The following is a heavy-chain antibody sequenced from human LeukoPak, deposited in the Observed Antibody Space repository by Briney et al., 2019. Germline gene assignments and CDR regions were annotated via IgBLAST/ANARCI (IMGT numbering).Heavy chain of an antibody. CDR1: GGSISSSSYY. CDR2: IYYSGST. CDR3: ARTYQPNYLARRFLALDAFDI. J-gene: IGHJ3*02. D-gene: IGHD3-3*01. Sequence: SETLSLTCTVSGGSISSSSYYWGWIRQPPGKGLEWIGSIYYSGSTYYNPSLKSRVTISVDTSKNQFSLKLSSVTAADTAVYYCARTYQPNYLARRFLALDAFDIWGQGTMVTVSS. V-gene: IGHV4-39*01.